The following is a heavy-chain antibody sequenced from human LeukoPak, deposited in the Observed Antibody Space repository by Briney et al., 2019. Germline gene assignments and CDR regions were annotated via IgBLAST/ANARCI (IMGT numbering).Heavy chain of an antibody. CDR1: GGSFSGYY. D-gene: IGHD3-3*01. CDR2: INHSGST. Sequence: SETLSLTCAVYGGSFSGYYWRWIRQPPGKGLEWMGEINHSGSTNYNPSLKSRVTISVDTSKNQFSLKLSSVTAADTAVYYCARSSYDFWSGYYPFRAQYYFDYWGQGTLVTVSS. V-gene: IGHV4-34*01. J-gene: IGHJ4*02. CDR3: ARSSYDFWSGYYPFRAQYYFDY.